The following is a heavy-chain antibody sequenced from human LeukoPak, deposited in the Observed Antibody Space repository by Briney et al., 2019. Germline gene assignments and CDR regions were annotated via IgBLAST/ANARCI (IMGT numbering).Heavy chain of an antibody. V-gene: IGHV4-4*07. J-gene: IGHJ4*02. CDR1: GGSISSYY. Sequence: PSETLSLTCTVSGGSISSYYWSWIRQPAGKGLEWIGRIYSSGSTNYNPSLKSRVIMSVETSKNQFSLKLTSVTAADTAVYYCAREPNYSGSYLPDYWGQGTLVTVSS. CDR3: AREPNYSGSYLPDY. CDR2: IYSSGST. D-gene: IGHD1-26*01.